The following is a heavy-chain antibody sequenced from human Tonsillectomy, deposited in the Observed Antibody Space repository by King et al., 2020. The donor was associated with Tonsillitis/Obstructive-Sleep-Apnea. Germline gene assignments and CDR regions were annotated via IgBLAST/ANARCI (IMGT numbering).Heavy chain of an antibody. CDR1: GFTFSSNW. J-gene: IGHJ3*02. CDR3: ARDYDYCWGNYHYDGFGI. D-gene: IGHD3-16*02. V-gene: IGHV3-7*01. Sequence: VQLVESGGGLVQPGGSLRLSCAASGFTFSSNWMTWVRQAPGKGLEWVANIKEDGSEKYYVDSVKGRFTISRDNAKNSLYLQMNSLRAEDTAVYSCARDYDYCWGNYHYDGFGIWGQGKMVTVS. CDR2: IKEDGSEK.